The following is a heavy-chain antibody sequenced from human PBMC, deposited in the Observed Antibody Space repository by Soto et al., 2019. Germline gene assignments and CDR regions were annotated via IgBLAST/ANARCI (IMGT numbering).Heavy chain of an antibody. Sequence: QITLKESGRALVKPPQTLTLTCTSSGFSLSTSGVGVGWIRQPPGKALEWLALIYWDDDKRYSPSLKSRLTITKDTSKHQVVLTMTNMDPVDTATYYCAHRIDLWSGSLFDCWGQGTLVPVSS. V-gene: IGHV2-5*02. CDR1: GFSLSTSGVG. CDR2: IYWDDDK. D-gene: IGHD3-3*01. CDR3: AHRIDLWSGSLFDC. J-gene: IGHJ4*02.